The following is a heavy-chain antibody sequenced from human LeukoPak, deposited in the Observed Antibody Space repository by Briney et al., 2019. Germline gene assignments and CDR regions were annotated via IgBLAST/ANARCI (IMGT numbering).Heavy chain of an antibody. D-gene: IGHD1-26*01. CDR3: ARYYSGSYGFDY. Sequence: SETLSPTCTVSGGSISSSNYYWGWIRQPPGEGLEWIGYIYYSGSTYYNPTLKSRVTMSVDTSKNQFSLKLSSVTAADTAVYYCARYYSGSYGFDYWGQGTLVTVSS. V-gene: IGHV4-39*01. J-gene: IGHJ4*02. CDR2: IYYSGST. CDR1: GGSISSSNYY.